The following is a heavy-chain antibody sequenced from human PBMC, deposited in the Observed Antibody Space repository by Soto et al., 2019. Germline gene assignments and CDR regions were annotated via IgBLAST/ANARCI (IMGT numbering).Heavy chain of an antibody. V-gene: IGHV4-31*03. CDR1: GGSISSGGYY. D-gene: IGHD3-10*01. Sequence: SETLSLTCTVSGGSISSGGYYWSWIRQHPGKGLEWIGYIYYSGSTYYNPSLKSRVTISVDTSKNQFSLKLSSVTAADTAVYYCASPGRFGEQDAFDIWGQGTMVTVSS. J-gene: IGHJ3*02. CDR2: IYYSGST. CDR3: ASPGRFGEQDAFDI.